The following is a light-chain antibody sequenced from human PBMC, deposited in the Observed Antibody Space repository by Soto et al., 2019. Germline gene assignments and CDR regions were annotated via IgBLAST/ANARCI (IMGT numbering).Light chain of an antibody. CDR1: QSVFYSSNNKDY. V-gene: IGKV4-1*01. J-gene: IGKJ2*01. Sequence: DIVMTQSPDSLAVSLGERATINCKSSQSVFYSSNNKDYLAWYQQKPGRPPNLLIYWASTRESGVTDRFSGSGSGTDFTLTITNLHAEDGAVYYCQQQYSIPPTFDQMTKLEIK. CDR2: WAS. CDR3: QQQYSIPPT.